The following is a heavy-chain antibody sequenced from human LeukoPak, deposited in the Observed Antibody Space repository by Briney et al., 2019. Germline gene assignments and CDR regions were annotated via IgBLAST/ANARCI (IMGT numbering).Heavy chain of an antibody. CDR1: GFTFSSYS. CDR3: AREETGIAAAGRDAFDI. D-gene: IGHD6-13*01. J-gene: IGHJ3*02. Sequence: GGSLRLSCAASGFTFSSYSMNWVRQAPGKGLEWVPYISSSSSTIYYADSVKGRFTISRDNAKNSLYLQMNSLRAEDTAVYYCAREETGIAAAGRDAFDIWGQGTMVTVSS. CDR2: ISSSSSTI. V-gene: IGHV3-48*01.